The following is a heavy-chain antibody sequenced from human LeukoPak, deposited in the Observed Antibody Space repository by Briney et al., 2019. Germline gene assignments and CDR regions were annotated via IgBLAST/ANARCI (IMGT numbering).Heavy chain of an antibody. CDR1: GFTFSSYA. J-gene: IGHJ4*02. D-gene: IGHD5-12*01. V-gene: IGHV3-53*01. CDR2: IYSGGST. Sequence: GGSLRLSCAASGFTFSSYAMSRVRQPPGKGLEWVSVIYSGGSTYYADSVKGRFTISRDNSKNTLYLQMNSLRAEDTAVYYCAREAYSGYDLDYWGQGTLVTVSS. CDR3: AREAYSGYDLDY.